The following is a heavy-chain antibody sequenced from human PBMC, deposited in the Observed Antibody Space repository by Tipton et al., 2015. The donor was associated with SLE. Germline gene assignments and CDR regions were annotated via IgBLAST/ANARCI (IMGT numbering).Heavy chain of an antibody. D-gene: IGHD3-22*01. CDR3: ATSGLYDSSGYPHAFDI. CDR2: IIPIFGTA. Sequence: QLVQSGAEVKKPGSSVKVSCKASVGTFSSYAISWVRQAPGQGLEWMGGIIPIFGTANYAQKFQGRVTITTDESTSTAYMELSSLRSEDTAVYYCATSGLYDSSGYPHAFDIWGQGTMVTVSS. V-gene: IGHV1-69*05. J-gene: IGHJ3*02. CDR1: VGTFSSYA.